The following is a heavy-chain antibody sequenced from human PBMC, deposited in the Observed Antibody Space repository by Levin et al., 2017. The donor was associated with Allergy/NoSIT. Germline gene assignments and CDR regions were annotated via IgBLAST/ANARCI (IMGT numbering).Heavy chain of an antibody. Sequence: ASVKVSCKGSGYSFTSYWIGWVRQMPGKGLEWMGIIYPGDSDTRYSPSFQGQVTISADKSISTAYLQWSSLKASDTAMYYCARRVDSSWASYYYYYYGMDVWGQGTTVTVSS. CDR3: ARRVDSSWASYYYYYYGMDV. J-gene: IGHJ6*02. D-gene: IGHD6-13*01. CDR1: GYSFTSYW. CDR2: IYPGDSDT. V-gene: IGHV5-51*01.